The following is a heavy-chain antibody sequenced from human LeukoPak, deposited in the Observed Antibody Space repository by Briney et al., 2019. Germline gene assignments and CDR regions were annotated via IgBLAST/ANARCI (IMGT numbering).Heavy chain of an antibody. V-gene: IGHV1-69*04. CDR2: IIPILGIA. D-gene: IGHD3-3*01. CDR1: GGTFSSYA. J-gene: IGHJ4*02. Sequence: ASVKVSCKASGGTFSSYAISWVRQAPGQGLEWMGRIIPILGIANYAQKFQGRVTITADKSTSTAYMELSSLRSDDTAVYYCARDYRGEFWSGYYTYYFDYWGQGTLVTVSS. CDR3: ARDYRGEFWSGYYTYYFDY.